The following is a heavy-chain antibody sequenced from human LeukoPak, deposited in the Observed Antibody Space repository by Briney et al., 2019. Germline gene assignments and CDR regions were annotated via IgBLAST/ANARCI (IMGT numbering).Heavy chain of an antibody. D-gene: IGHD6-6*01. Sequence: GGSLRLSCAASGFTFSSYAMHWVRQAPGKGLEWVAVMSSDGSKKYYADSVKGRFTISRDNSKNTLYLEMSSLRAEDTAVYYCARVGSSSSLGFDYWGQGTLVTVSS. CDR2: MSSDGSKK. CDR3: ARVGSSSSLGFDY. V-gene: IGHV3-30-3*01. J-gene: IGHJ4*02. CDR1: GFTFSSYA.